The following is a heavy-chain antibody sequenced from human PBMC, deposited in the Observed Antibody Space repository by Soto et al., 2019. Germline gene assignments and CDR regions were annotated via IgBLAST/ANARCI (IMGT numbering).Heavy chain of an antibody. CDR2: IWYDGSNK. D-gene: IGHD3-3*01. CDR1: GFTFSSYG. Sequence: QVQLVESGGGVVQPGRSLRLSCAASGFTFSSYGMHWVRQAPGKGLEWVAVIWYDGSNKYYADSVKGRFTISRDNSKNTLYLQMNSLRAEDTAVYYCARGMWGYEQDYYYGMDVWGQGTTVTVSS. CDR3: ARGMWGYEQDYYYGMDV. V-gene: IGHV3-33*01. J-gene: IGHJ6*02.